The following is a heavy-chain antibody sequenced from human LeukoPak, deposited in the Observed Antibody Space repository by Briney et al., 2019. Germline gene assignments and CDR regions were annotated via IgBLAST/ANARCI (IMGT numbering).Heavy chain of an antibody. D-gene: IGHD2-2*01. V-gene: IGHV1-2*02. CDR2: INPNSGGT. J-gene: IGHJ3*02. CDR3: ARAEIVVVPAAPNDAFDI. CDR1: GYTFTGYY. Sequence: ASVKVSCKASGYTFTGYYMHWVRQAPGQGLEWVGWINPNSGGTNYAQKFQGRVTMTRDTSISTAYMELSRLRSDDTAVYYCARAEIVVVPAAPNDAFDIWGQGTMVTVS.